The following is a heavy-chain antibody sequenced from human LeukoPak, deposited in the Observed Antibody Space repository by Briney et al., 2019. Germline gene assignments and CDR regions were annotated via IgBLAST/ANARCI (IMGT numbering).Heavy chain of an antibody. Sequence: PSETLSLTCTVSGGSISSSSYYWGWIRQPPGKGLEWIGSIYYSGSTYYNPSLKSRVTISVDTSKNQFSLKLSSVTAADTAVYYCARQIVATRDFDYWGQGTLVTVSS. D-gene: IGHD5-12*01. J-gene: IGHJ4*02. CDR2: IYYSGST. CDR1: GGSISSSSYY. CDR3: ARQIVATRDFDY. V-gene: IGHV4-39*01.